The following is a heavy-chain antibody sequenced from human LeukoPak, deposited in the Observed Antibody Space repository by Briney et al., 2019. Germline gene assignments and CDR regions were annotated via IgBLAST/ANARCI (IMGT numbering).Heavy chain of an antibody. CDR2: ISYDGSNK. CDR3: ARDRTGDGDFDY. J-gene: IGHJ4*02. CDR1: GFTFSSYA. V-gene: IGHV3-30*04. D-gene: IGHD7-27*01. Sequence: PGGSLRLSCAASGFTFSSYAMHWVRQAPGKGLGWVAVISYDGSNKYYADSVKGRFTISRDNSKNTLYLQMNSLRAEDTAVYHCARDRTGDGDFDYWGQGTLVTVSS.